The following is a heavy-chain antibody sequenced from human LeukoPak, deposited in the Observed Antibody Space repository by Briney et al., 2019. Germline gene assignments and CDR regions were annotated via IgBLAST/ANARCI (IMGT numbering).Heavy chain of an antibody. Sequence: ASVKVSCKASGYTFTSYGISWVRQAPGQGLGWMGWISAYNGNTNYAQKLQGRVTMTTDTSTSTAYMELRSLRSDDTAVYYCARDLSNVQSYDFWSGYFDDAFDIWGQGTMVTVSS. D-gene: IGHD3-3*01. CDR1: GYTFTSYG. V-gene: IGHV1-18*01. CDR2: ISAYNGNT. J-gene: IGHJ3*02. CDR3: ARDLSNVQSYDFWSGYFDDAFDI.